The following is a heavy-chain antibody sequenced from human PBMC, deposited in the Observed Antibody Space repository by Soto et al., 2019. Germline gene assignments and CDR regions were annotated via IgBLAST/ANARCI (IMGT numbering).Heavy chain of an antibody. V-gene: IGHV3-30*18. CDR3: AKESIVGATKDWFDP. D-gene: IGHD1-26*01. Sequence: QVQLVESGGGVVQPGRSLRLSCAASGFTFSSYGMYWVRQAPGKGLEWVAVISYDGSSKYYADSVKGRLTISRDNSENTLYLQMNSLRGEDTAVYYCAKESIVGATKDWFDPWGQGTLVTVSS. CDR1: GFTFSSYG. J-gene: IGHJ5*02. CDR2: ISYDGSSK.